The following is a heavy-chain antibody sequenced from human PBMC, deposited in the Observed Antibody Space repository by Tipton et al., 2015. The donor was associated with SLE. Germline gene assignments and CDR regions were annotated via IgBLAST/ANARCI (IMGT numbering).Heavy chain of an antibody. CDR2: IKSKTDGGTT. J-gene: IGHJ4*02. CDR3: TTLAGATTIEY. CDR1: GFTFTNPW. D-gene: IGHD1-26*01. V-gene: IGHV3-15*01. Sequence: SLRLSCAASGFTFTNPWMSWVRQAPGQGLEWVGRIKSKTDGGTTDYAAPVKGRFTISRDDSKNTLYLQMNSLKTEDTAVYYCTTLAGATTIEYWGQGTLVTVSS.